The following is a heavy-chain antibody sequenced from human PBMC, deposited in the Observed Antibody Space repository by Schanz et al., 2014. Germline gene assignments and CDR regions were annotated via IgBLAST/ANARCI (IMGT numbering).Heavy chain of an antibody. CDR1: GYTFTDYG. Sequence: QVQVVQSGAEVKKPGASVKVSCKASGYTFTDYGVIWVRQAPGQGLEWLGWISGSNGNTNYAQKLQGRVPMTTDTSTSTAYMELRSLRSDDTAVYYCARDRLECGAECYSVEVFEIWGQGTLVIFSS. D-gene: IGHD2-21*01. J-gene: IGHJ4*02. V-gene: IGHV1-18*01. CDR2: ISGSNGNT. CDR3: ARDRLECGAECYSVEVFEI.